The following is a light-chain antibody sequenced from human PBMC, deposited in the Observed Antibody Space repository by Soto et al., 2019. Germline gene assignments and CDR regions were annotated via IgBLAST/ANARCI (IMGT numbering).Light chain of an antibody. V-gene: IGKV3-15*01. J-gene: IGKJ4*01. CDR1: RSVSSN. CDR2: GAS. CDR3: QQYNYWPPLT. Sequence: EIVMTQSPATLSVSPGERATLSCRASRSVSSNLAWYQQKPGQTPRLLIYGASTRATGIPARFSGSGSGTEFTLTISSLQSEDFAVYYCQQYNYWPPLTFGGGTKVEIK.